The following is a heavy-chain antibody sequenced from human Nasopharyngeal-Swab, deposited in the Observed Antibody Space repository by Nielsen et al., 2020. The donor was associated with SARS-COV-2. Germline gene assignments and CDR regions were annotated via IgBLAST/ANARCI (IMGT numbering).Heavy chain of an antibody. Sequence: GESLKISCVASGFTFSGYTMNWVRQAPGKGLEWVAVISYDGSNKYYADSVKGRFTISRDNSKNTLYLQMNSLRAEDTAVYYCAKDQGSSSSVAVYWGQGTLVTVSS. CDR1: GFTFSGYT. CDR2: ISYDGSNK. V-gene: IGHV3-30*18. J-gene: IGHJ4*02. D-gene: IGHD6-13*01. CDR3: AKDQGSSSSVAVY.